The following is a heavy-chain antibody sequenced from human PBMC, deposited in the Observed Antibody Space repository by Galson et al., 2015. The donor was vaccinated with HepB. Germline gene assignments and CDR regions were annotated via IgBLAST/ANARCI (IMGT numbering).Heavy chain of an antibody. D-gene: IGHD1-26*01. CDR1: GFTFSSYG. Sequence: SLRLSCAASGFTFSSYGMHWVRQAPGKGLEWVAVISYDGSNKYYADSVKGRFTISRDNSKNTLYLQMNSLRAEDTAVYYCAKDLWEKSYGPNDYWGQGTLVTVSS. CDR2: ISYDGSNK. V-gene: IGHV3-30*18. J-gene: IGHJ4*02. CDR3: AKDLWEKSYGPNDY.